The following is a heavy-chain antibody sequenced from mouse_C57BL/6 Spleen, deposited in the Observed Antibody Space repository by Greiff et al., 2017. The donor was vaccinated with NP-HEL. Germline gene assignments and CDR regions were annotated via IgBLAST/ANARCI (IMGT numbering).Heavy chain of an antibody. D-gene: IGHD2-4*01. CDR1: GFTFSSYA. CDR3: ASYDFFAY. Sequence: RVEESGGGLVKPGGSLKLSCAASGFTFSSYAMSWVRQTPEKRLEWVATISDGGSYTYYPDNVKGRFTISRDNAKNNLYLQMSHLKSEDTAMYYCASYDFFAYWGQGTLVTVSA. V-gene: IGHV5-4*01. J-gene: IGHJ3*01. CDR2: ISDGGSYT.